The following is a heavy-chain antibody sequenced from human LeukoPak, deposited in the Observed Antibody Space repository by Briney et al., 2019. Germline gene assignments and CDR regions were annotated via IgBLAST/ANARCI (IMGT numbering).Heavy chain of an antibody. J-gene: IGHJ6*02. CDR1: GFTFSSYW. CDR2: IKQDGSEK. Sequence: PGGSLRLSCAASGFTFSSYWMSWVRQAPGKGLEWVANIKQDGSEKYYVDSVKGRFTISRDNAKNSLYLQMNSLRAEDTAVYYCAREYPYYYYYYGMDVWGQGTTVTVSS. CDR3: AREYPYYYYYYGMDV. D-gene: IGHD2-2*01. V-gene: IGHV3-7*01.